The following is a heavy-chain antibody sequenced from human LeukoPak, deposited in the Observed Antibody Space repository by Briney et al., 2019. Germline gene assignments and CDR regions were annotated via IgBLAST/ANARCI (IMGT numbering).Heavy chain of an antibody. Sequence: GGSLRLSCAASGFTFSSYSMNWVRQAPGKGLEWVSSISSSSSYIYYADSVKGRFTISRDNAKNSLYLQMNSLRAEDTAVYYCARDTSIAARKNKIDYWGQGTLVTVSS. D-gene: IGHD6-6*01. CDR1: GFTFSSYS. CDR2: ISSSSSYI. CDR3: ARDTSIAARKNKIDY. V-gene: IGHV3-21*01. J-gene: IGHJ4*02.